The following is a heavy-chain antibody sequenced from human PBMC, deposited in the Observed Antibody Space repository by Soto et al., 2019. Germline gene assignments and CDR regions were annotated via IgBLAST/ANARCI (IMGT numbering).Heavy chain of an antibody. Sequence: ASVKVSCKASGYTLTGYYMHWVRQAPGQGLEWMGWINPNSGGTNYAQKFQGWVTMTRDTSISTAYMELSRLRSDDAAVYYCARDLRGYSYAYGMDVWGQGTTVTVSS. CDR3: ARDLRGYSYAYGMDV. CDR2: INPNSGGT. CDR1: GYTLTGYY. V-gene: IGHV1-2*04. J-gene: IGHJ6*02. D-gene: IGHD5-18*01.